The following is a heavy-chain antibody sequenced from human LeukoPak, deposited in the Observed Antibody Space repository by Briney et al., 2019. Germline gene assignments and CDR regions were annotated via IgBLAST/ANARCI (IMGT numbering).Heavy chain of an antibody. J-gene: IGHJ3*02. Sequence: QPGGSLRLSCAASGFTFSSYSMNWVRQAPGKGLEWISFIDSSSRTIFYAESVKGRFTISRDNAKNSLYLQMNSLRAEDTAVYYCARGGIVVKTKNAFDIWGQGTMVTVSS. CDR3: ARGGIVVKTKNAFDI. V-gene: IGHV3-48*04. D-gene: IGHD2-2*01. CDR1: GFTFSSYS. CDR2: IDSSSRTI.